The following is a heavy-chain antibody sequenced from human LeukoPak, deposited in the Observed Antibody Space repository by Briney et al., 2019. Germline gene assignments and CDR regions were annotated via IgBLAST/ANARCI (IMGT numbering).Heavy chain of an antibody. CDR1: GGSFGGYY. CDR3: ARERNRAPDY. D-gene: IGHD1-14*01. CDR2: IYHTGGT. V-gene: IGHV4-59*01. J-gene: IGHJ4*02. Sequence: SETLSLTCAVSGGSFGGYYWSWIRQPPGKGLEWIGCIYHTGGTTYNPSLESRVTMSVDTSKNQFSLKLTSVTAADTAIYYCARERNRAPDYSGQETLVIVSS.